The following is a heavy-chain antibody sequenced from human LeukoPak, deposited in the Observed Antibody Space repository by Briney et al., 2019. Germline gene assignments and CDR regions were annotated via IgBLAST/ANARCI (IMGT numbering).Heavy chain of an antibody. D-gene: IGHD3-10*01. Sequence: PSETLSLTCTVSGYSIFSSSYYWGWIRRPPGKGLEWIGSIYYSGGTYYNPSLKSRVTISVDTSKNQFSLKLTSVTAADTAVYYCARVGEGGLDYWGQGTLVIVSS. CDR3: ARVGEGGLDY. V-gene: IGHV4-39*07. CDR1: GYSIFSSSYY. CDR2: IYYSGGT. J-gene: IGHJ4*02.